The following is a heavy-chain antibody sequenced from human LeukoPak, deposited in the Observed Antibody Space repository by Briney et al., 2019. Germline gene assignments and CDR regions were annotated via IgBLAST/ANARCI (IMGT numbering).Heavy chain of an antibody. V-gene: IGHV3-23*01. Sequence: HSGGSLRLSCAASGFTFMNYAVTWVRQAPGKGLEWVSVINDSGGSTYYADSVKGRFTISRDNSKNTLYLQMNSLRSDDTAVYYCAKGSTSSGSLVDYWGQGTLVTVSS. CDR2: INDSGGST. CDR3: AKGSTSSGSLVDY. J-gene: IGHJ4*02. CDR1: GFTFMNYA. D-gene: IGHD1-26*01.